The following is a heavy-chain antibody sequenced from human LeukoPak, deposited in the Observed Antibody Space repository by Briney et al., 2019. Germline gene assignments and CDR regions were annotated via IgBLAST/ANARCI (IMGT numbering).Heavy chain of an antibody. V-gene: IGHV4-61*02. CDR2: IYTSGST. Sequence: SQTLSLTCTVSGGSISSGSYYWSWIRQPAGKGLEWIGRIYTSGSTNYNPSLKSRVTISVDTSKNQFSLKLSSVTAADTAVYYCVSGHYYDSSGYYGLGYWGQGTLVTVSS. D-gene: IGHD3-22*01. CDR1: GGSISSGSYY. CDR3: VSGHYYDSSGYYGLGY. J-gene: IGHJ4*02.